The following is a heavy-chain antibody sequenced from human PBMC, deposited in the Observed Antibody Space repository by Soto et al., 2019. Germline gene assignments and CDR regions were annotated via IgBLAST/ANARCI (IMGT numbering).Heavy chain of an antibody. CDR3: AKDIIEAADYDLWSGMFAP. CDR1: GFTFSNYA. V-gene: IGHV3-23*01. D-gene: IGHD3-3*01. J-gene: IGHJ5*02. CDR2: ITGSGGST. Sequence: GGSLRLSSGTSGFTFSNYAMSWVRQAPGKGLEWVSAITGSGGSTFYPDSVKGRFTISRDNSKNTLFLDMNSLRGEDTALYYCAKDIIEAADYDLWSGMFAPWGQGNLVTVSS.